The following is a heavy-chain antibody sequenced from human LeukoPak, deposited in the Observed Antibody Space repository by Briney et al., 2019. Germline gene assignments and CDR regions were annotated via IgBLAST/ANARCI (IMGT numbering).Heavy chain of an antibody. J-gene: IGHJ4*02. Sequence: SETLSLTCIVSGSSISNYYWSWIRQPAGKGLEWIGRIYSSGSTNYNPSLKSRVTMSVDTSKNQFSLKLSSVTAADTAVYYCARESASSSWYGGVDYWGQGTLVTVSS. CDR2: IYSSGST. CDR1: GSSISNYY. D-gene: IGHD6-13*01. V-gene: IGHV4-4*07. CDR3: ARESASSSWYGGVDY.